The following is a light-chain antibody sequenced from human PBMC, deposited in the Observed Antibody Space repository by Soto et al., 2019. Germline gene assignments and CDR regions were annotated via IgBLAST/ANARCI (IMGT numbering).Light chain of an antibody. Sequence: SYELTQPPSVSVAPGKTAMITCGGNNIGSESMHWYQQKPGQAPVLVIYYNRDRPSGIPERFSGSNSGNTATLTISRVEAGDEADYYCQVWDSSTDLVIFGGGTKLTVL. CDR1: NIGSES. CDR2: YNR. J-gene: IGLJ2*01. CDR3: QVWDSSTDLVI. V-gene: IGLV3-21*04.